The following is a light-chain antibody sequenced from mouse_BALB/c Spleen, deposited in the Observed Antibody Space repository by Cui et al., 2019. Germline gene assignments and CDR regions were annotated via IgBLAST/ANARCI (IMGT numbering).Light chain of an antibody. CDR2: LTS. CDR1: SSVSY. V-gene: IGKV4-68*01. Sequence: IVLTQSPALMPASPGEKVTMTCSASSSVSYMYWYQQKPRSSPKPWIYLTSNLASGVPARFSGSGSGTSYSLTISSMEAEDAATYYCQQWSSNPLTFGAGTKLELK. CDR3: QQWSSNPLT. J-gene: IGKJ5*01.